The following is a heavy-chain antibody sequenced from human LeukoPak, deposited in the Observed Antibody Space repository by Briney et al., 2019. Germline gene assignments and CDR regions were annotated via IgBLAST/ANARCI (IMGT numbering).Heavy chain of an antibody. V-gene: IGHV1-69*13. CDR3: ARCTIFGVVYYYYYGMDV. CDR1: GYTFTSYA. CDR2: IIPIFGTA. J-gene: IGHJ6*02. D-gene: IGHD3-3*01. Sequence: ASVKVSCKASGYTFTSYAISWVRQAPGQGLEWMGGIIPIFGTANYAQKFQGRVTITADESTSTAYMELSSLRSEDTAVYYCARCTIFGVVYYYYYGMDVWGQGTTVTVSS.